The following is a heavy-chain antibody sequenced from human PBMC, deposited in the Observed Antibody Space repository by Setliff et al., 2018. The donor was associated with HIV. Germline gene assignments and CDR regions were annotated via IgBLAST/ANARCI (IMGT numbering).Heavy chain of an antibody. J-gene: IGHJ4*02. CDR3: AKRRVSNIGPGDY. CDR2: INAGSGNA. V-gene: IGHV1-3*01. D-gene: IGHD3-16*02. Sequence: ASVKVSCKASGYTFTNYAVHWVRQAPGQRLEWMGRINAGSGNAKYSQKFQGRVSITRDTSANTAYMELRGLRADDTAVYYCAKRRVSNIGPGDYWGQGTLVTVSS. CDR1: GYTFTNYA.